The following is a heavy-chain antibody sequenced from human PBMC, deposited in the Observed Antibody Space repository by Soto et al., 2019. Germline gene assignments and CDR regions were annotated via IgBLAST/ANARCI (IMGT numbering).Heavy chain of an antibody. V-gene: IGHV3-33*01. CDR1: GSTFSNYG. CDR2: VWYDGTTK. CDR3: ATVDNYYGSVF. J-gene: IGHJ4*02. D-gene: IGHD3-10*01. Sequence: QVQLVESGGGVVQPGTSLRLSCAASGSTFSNYGMHWVRQAPGKGLEWVAVVWYDGTTKFYPDSVKSRFTISSDNSNNTLYLQMNSLRVEDTAVYYCATVDNYYGSVFWGQGTLVTVSS.